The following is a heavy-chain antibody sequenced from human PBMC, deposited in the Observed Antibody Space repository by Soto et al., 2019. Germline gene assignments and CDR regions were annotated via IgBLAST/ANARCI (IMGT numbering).Heavy chain of an antibody. CDR3: ARHPSDFWFDP. V-gene: IGHV4-39*01. Sequence: TCSSSYFWGWIRQPPGKGLEWIGSIYYSGSTYYNPSLKSRVTVSVDTSKNQFSLKLSSVTAADTAVYYCARHPSDFWFDPWGQGTLVTVSS. CDR2: IYYSGST. J-gene: IGHJ5*02. CDR1: TCSSSYF. D-gene: IGHD2-21*02.